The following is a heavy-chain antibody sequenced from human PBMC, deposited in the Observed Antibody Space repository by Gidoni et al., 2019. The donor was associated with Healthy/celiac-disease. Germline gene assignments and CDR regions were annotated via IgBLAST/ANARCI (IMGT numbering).Heavy chain of an antibody. CDR3: ARGSLVYYYDRGGLVDY. V-gene: IGHV4-61*01. Sequence: QVQLQESGPGLVKPSETLSLTCTVSGGSVSSGSYYWSWIRQPPGKGLEWIGYIYYSGSTNYNPSLKSRVTISVDTSKNQFSLKLSSVTAADTAVYYCARGSLVYYYDRGGLVDYWGQGTLVTVSS. D-gene: IGHD3-22*01. CDR1: GGSVSSGSYY. J-gene: IGHJ4*02. CDR2: IYYSGST.